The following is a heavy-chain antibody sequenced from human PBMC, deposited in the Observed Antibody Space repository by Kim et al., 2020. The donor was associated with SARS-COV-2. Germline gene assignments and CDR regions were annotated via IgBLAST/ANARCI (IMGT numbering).Heavy chain of an antibody. V-gene: IGHV5-51*01. CDR1: GYSFTSYW. Sequence: GESLKISCKGSGYSFTSYWIGWVRQMPGKGLEWMGIIYPGDSDTRYSPSFQGQVTISADKSISTAYLQWSSLKASDTAMYYCARRVYNWNVVSCAFDIWGQGTMVTVSS. CDR3: ARRVYNWNVVSCAFDI. J-gene: IGHJ3*02. CDR2: IYPGDSDT. D-gene: IGHD1-20*01.